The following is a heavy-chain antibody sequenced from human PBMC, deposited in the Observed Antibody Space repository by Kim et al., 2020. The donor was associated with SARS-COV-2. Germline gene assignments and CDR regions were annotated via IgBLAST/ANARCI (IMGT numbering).Heavy chain of an antibody. V-gene: IGHV4-31*03. CDR3: GRLFYYSLDS. CDR1: GGSISSSGYY. D-gene: IGHD1-26*01. Sequence: SETLSLTCSVSGGSISSSGYYWSWVRQHPGKGLEWIGAISYSGSTYYNPPLKSRVTISLDTSNNHFSLNLNSITAADTAIYYCGRLFYYSLDSWGQGTLV. J-gene: IGHJ4*02. CDR2: ISYSGST.